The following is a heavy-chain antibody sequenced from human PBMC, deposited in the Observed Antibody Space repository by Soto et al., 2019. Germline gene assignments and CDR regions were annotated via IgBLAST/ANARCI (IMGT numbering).Heavy chain of an antibody. D-gene: IGHD1-26*01. CDR2: IYYGGSI. Sequence: QVQLQESGPGLVKPSGTLSLTCSVSGVSVTSKNWWTWVRQSPGKGLEWIGEIYYGGSINYNPSLKSRATISIDKSKNHFSLNLTSMTAADTAVYFCAREVGEGHLTFNYKFYGLDVWGQGTTVTVSS. CDR3: AREVGEGHLTFNYKFYGLDV. J-gene: IGHJ6*02. V-gene: IGHV4-4*02. CDR1: GVSVTSKNW.